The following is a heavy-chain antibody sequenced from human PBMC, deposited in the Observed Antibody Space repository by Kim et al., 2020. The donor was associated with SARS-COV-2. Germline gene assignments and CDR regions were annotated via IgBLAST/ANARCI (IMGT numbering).Heavy chain of an antibody. V-gene: IGHV4-31*03. D-gene: IGHD3-9*01. CDR3: ARAEEDYDILTGIIRQRWFDP. J-gene: IGHJ5*02. Sequence: SETLSLTCTVSGGSISSGGYYWSWIRQHPGKGLEWIGYIYYSGSTYYNPSLKSRVTISVDTSKNQFSLKLSSVTAADTAVYYCARAEEDYDILTGIIRQRWFDPWGQGTLVTVSS. CDR2: IYYSGST. CDR1: GGSISSGGYY.